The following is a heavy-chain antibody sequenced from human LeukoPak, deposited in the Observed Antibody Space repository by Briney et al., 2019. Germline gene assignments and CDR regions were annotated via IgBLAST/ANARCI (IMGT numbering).Heavy chain of an antibody. CDR1: GYTFTGYY. CDR2: INPNSGGT. J-gene: IGHJ4*02. CDR3: ARVGSTVTTTFDY. Sequence: EASVKVSCKASGYTFTGYYMHWVRQAPGQGLEWMGRINPNSGGTNYAQKFQGRVTMTRDTSISTAYMELSRLRSDDTAVYYCARVGSTVTTTFDYWGQGTLVTLSS. V-gene: IGHV1-2*06. D-gene: IGHD4-17*01.